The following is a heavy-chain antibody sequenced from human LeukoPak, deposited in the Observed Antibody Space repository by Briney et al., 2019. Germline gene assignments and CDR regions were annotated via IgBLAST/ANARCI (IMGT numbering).Heavy chain of an antibody. CDR2: ISSSSGTI. CDR1: GFTFSSYS. V-gene: IGHV3-48*01. CDR3: ARKNGLDY. J-gene: IGHJ4*02. Sequence: PGGSLRLSCAASGFTFSSYSMNWVRQAPGKGLEWVSYISSSSGTIYYADSVKGRFTISRDNAKNSLYLQMNSLRAEDTAVYYCARKNGLDYWGQGTLVTVSS.